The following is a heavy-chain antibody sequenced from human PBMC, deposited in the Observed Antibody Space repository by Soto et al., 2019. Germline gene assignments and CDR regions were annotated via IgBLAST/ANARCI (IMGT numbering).Heavy chain of an antibody. CDR3: ARRPTPSGYDSARWGPFDY. D-gene: IGHD5-12*01. CDR1: GYTFTGYY. Sequence: EASVKVSCKASGYTFTGYYMHWVRQAPGQGLEWMGWINPNSGGTNYAQKFQGWVTMTRDTSISTAYMELSRLRSDDTAVYYCARRPTPSGYDSARWGPFDYWGQGTLVTVSS. CDR2: INPNSGGT. J-gene: IGHJ4*02. V-gene: IGHV1-2*04.